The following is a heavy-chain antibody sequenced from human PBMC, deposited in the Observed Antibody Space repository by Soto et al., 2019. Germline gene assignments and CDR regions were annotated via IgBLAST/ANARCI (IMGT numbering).Heavy chain of an antibody. CDR1: GYTFSTYG. Sequence: RASVKVSCKASGYTFSTYGMHWVRQAPGQSLEWMGWLNGGTGQTRYSQRFQDRVIITRDTSASTGYMELSSLRSEDTAVYYCARGKGMEENYFYYGLDIWGQGTTVTSP. J-gene: IGHJ6*02. CDR2: LNGGTGQT. V-gene: IGHV1-3*01. CDR3: ARGKGMEENYFYYGLDI. D-gene: IGHD1-1*01.